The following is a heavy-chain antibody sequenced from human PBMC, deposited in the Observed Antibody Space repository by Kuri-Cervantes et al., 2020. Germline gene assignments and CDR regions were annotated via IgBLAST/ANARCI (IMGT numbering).Heavy chain of an antibody. Sequence: SETLSLTCTVSGGSVSSGSYYWSWIRQPPGKGLEWIGYIYYSGSTNYNPSLRSRVTISVDTSKNQFSLRLSSVTAADTAVYYCASGYDSSGYYYDVGFDYWGQGTLVTVSS. D-gene: IGHD3-22*01. V-gene: IGHV4-61*01. CDR2: IYYSGST. J-gene: IGHJ4*02. CDR3: ASGYDSSGYYYDVGFDY. CDR1: GGSVSSGSYY.